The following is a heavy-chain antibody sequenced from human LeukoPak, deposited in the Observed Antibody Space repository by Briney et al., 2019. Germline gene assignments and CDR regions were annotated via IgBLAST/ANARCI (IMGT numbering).Heavy chain of an antibody. D-gene: IGHD1-1*01. J-gene: IGHJ4*02. CDR1: GFPFSTYT. CDR3: AKEQQLEPFDY. Sequence: PGGSLRLSCAASGFPFSTYTMNWVRQAPGKGLEWVAFIQFDGSDKFYADSVKGRFTISRDNSKNTLYLQMNSLRPEDTAVYYCAKEQQLEPFDYWGQGTLVTVSS. CDR2: IQFDGSDK. V-gene: IGHV3-30*02.